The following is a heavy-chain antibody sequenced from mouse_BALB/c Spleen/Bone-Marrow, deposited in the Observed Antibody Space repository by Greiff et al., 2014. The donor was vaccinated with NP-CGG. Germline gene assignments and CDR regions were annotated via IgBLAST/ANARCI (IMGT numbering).Heavy chain of an antibody. CDR3: ARYRYYGSSYAMDY. Sequence: VQLQQSGAELVKPGASVKLSCTAPGFNIKDTYMHWVMQRPEQGLEWIGRIDPANGNTKYDPKFQGKATITADTSSNTAYLQLSSLTSEDTAVYYCARYRYYGSSYAMDYWGQGTSVTVSS. CDR2: IDPANGNT. D-gene: IGHD1-1*01. J-gene: IGHJ4*01. V-gene: IGHV14-3*02. CDR1: GFNIKDTY.